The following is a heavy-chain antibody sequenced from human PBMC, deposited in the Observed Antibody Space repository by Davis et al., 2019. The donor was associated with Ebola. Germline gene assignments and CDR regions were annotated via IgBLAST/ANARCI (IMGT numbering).Heavy chain of an antibody. CDR1: GGSFSGYY. CDR2: IYYSGST. CDR3: AGTYGGYVGY. J-gene: IGHJ4*02. Sequence: MPSETLSLTCAVYGGSFSGYYWSWIRQPPGKGLEWIGSIYYSGSTYYNPSLKSRVTISVDTSKNQFSLKLSSVTAADTAVYYCAGTYGGYVGYWGQGTLVTVSS. D-gene: IGHD4/OR15-4a*01. V-gene: IGHV4-34*01.